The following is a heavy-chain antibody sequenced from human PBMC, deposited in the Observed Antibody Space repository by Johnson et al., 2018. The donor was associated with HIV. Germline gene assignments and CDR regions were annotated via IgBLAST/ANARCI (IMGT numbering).Heavy chain of an antibody. CDR3: AILEVVPAAINSPDAFDI. J-gene: IGHJ3*02. V-gene: IGHV3-23*04. CDR1: GFTFDDYA. CDR2: ISGSGGST. Sequence: MQVVESGGGLVQPGRSLRLSCVASGFTFDDYAMHWVRQAPGKGLEWVSGISGSGGSTYYADSVKGRFTISRDNSKNTLYLQMNSLRAEDTAIYYCAILEVVPAAINSPDAFDIWGQGTLVTVSS. D-gene: IGHD2-2*01.